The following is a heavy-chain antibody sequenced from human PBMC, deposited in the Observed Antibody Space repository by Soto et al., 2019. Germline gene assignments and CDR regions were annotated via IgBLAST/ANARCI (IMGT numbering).Heavy chain of an antibody. V-gene: IGHV4-39*01. D-gene: IGHD3-10*01. Sequence: PSETLSLTCTVSGGSINNTYYYRGWVRQPPGKGLEWIGTIYYLGSTYYNSSLKSRVTMSVDTSKNQFSLKLTSVTAADTAVYYCARQRITLVREIIDWFDPWGQGTLVTVSS. CDR2: IYYLGST. J-gene: IGHJ5*02. CDR3: ARQRITLVREIIDWFDP. CDR1: GGSINNTYYY.